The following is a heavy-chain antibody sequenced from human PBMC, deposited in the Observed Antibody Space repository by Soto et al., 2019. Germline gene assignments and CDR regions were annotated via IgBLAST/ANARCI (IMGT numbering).Heavy chain of an antibody. CDR2: VNAGNGNT. Sequence: ASVKVSCKASGYTFTSYAMHWVRQAPGQRLEWMGWVNAGNGNTKYSQKFQGRVTVTRDTSASTAYMEVSSLSSEDTAVYYCARAGDDCSTPTCYMIDYWGQGTLVTVSS. J-gene: IGHJ4*02. CDR1: GYTFTSYA. CDR3: ARAGDDCSTPTCYMIDY. V-gene: IGHV1-3*01. D-gene: IGHD2-2*02.